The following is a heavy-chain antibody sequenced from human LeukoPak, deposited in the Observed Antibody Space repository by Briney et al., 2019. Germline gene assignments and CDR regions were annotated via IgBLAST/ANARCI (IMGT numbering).Heavy chain of an antibody. CDR3: ARSSLYCSGGSCYPGVFDY. V-gene: IGHV3-53*01. Sequence: GGSLRLSCTVSGFTVSSNSMSWVRQAPGKGLEWVSFIYSGGNTHYSDSVKGRFTISRDNSKNTLYLQMNSLRAEDTAVYYCARSSLYCSGGSCYPGVFDYWGQGTLVTVSS. CDR1: GFTVSSNS. J-gene: IGHJ4*02. CDR2: IYSGGNT. D-gene: IGHD2-15*01.